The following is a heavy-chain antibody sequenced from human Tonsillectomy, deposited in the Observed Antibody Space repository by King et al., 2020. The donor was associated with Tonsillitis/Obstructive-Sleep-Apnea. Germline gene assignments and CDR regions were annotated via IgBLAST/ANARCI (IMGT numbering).Heavy chain of an antibody. CDR1: GYTFIGYY. CDR3: AREKVIVAATNSWFDP. D-gene: IGHD2-15*01. J-gene: IGHJ5*02. V-gene: IGHV1-2*02. CDR2: INPNSGGT. Sequence: VQLVQSGAEVKKPGASVKVSCKASGYTFIGYYMHWVRQAPGQGLEWMGWINPNSGGTNYAQKFQGRVTMTRDTSISTVYMELSRLRFDDTAVYYCAREKVIVAATNSWFDPWGQGTLVTVSS.